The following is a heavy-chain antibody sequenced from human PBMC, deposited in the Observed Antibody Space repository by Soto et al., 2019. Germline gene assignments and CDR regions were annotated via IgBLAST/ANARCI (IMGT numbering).Heavy chain of an antibody. CDR3: AKIGSQQPIYGNFDY. CDR1: GFTFSSYA. V-gene: IGHV3-23*01. J-gene: IGHJ4*02. D-gene: IGHD6-13*01. Sequence: WGSLRLSCAASGFTFSSYAMSWVRQAPGKGLEWVSAISGSGGSTYYADSVKGRFTISRDNSKNTLYLQMNSLRAEDTAVYYCAKIGSQQPIYGNFDYWGQGTLLTVSS. CDR2: ISGSGGST.